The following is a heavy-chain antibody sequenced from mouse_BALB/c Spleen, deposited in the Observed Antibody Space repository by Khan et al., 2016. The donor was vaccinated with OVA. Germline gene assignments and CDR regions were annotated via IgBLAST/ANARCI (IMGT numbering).Heavy chain of an antibody. Sequence: EVELVASGGGLVEPGGSLKLSCAASGFTFSSFVMSWVRQTPEKRLEWVATISSAATYTYYPDSVKGRFTISRDNAKNTLYLQMNSLRSDDTATYYCTNGNYGWFAYWGQGTLVTVST. CDR3: TNGNYGWFAY. CDR1: GFTFSSFV. J-gene: IGHJ3*01. CDR2: ISSAATYT. D-gene: IGHD2-1*01. V-gene: IGHV5-9-1*01.